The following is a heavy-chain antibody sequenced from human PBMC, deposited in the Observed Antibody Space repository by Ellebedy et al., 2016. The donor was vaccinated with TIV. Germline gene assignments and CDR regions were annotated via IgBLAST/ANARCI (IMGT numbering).Heavy chain of an antibody. V-gene: IGHV4-34*01. J-gene: IGHJ5*02. CDR1: GGSFSGYY. Sequence: MPSETLSLTCAVYGGSFSGYYWSWIRQPPGKGLEWIGEINHSGSTNYNPSLKSRVTISVDTSKNQFSLKLSSVTAADTAVYYCARGRRQMATISDNWFDPWGQGTLVTGSS. CDR2: INHSGST. CDR3: ARGRRQMATISDNWFDP. D-gene: IGHD5-24*01.